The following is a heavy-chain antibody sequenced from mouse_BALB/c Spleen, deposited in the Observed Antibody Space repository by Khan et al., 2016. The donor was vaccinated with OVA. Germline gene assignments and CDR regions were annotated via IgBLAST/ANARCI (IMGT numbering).Heavy chain of an antibody. V-gene: IGHV3-2*02. D-gene: IGHD2-3*01. CDR3: ARDGSRYNYAMDY. Sequence: EVQLQESGPGLVNPSQSLSLTCTVTGYSITSDYAWNWIRQPPGNKLEWMGYINYSGSTNYKPALKSRISITRDTSKNQSFLQLNSVTTEDTATYYCARDGSRYNYAMDYWGQGTSVTVSS. CDR1: GYSITSDYA. CDR2: INYSGST. J-gene: IGHJ4*01.